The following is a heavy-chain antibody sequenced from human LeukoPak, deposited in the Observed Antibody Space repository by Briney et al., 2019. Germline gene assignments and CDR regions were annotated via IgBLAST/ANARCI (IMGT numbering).Heavy chain of an antibody. CDR3: ARRMVRGVNNDY. Sequence: PGGSLRLSCAASGFTFSSYSMNWVRQAPGKGPEWVSSISSSSSYIYYADSVKGRFTISRDNAKNSLYLQMNSLRAEDTAVYYCARRMVRGVNNDYWGQGTLVTVSS. D-gene: IGHD3-10*01. J-gene: IGHJ4*02. V-gene: IGHV3-21*01. CDR2: ISSSSSYI. CDR1: GFTFSSYS.